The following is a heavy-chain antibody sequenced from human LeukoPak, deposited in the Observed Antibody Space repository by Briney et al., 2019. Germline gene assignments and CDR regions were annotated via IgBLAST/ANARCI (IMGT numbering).Heavy chain of an antibody. Sequence: GGSLRLSCAASGFTFSTYVMYWVRQAPGKGLEWIAYISSSGSVIFYADSVKGRSTLSRDNAKNSLHLQMNSLRAEDTAVYYCARDWLRLGYWGQGTLVTVSS. CDR1: GFTFSTYV. V-gene: IGHV3-48*03. CDR2: ISSSGSVI. D-gene: IGHD5-12*01. CDR3: ARDWLRLGY. J-gene: IGHJ4*02.